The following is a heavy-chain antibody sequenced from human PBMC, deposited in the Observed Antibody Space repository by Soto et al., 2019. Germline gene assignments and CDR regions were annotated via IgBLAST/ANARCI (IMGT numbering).Heavy chain of an antibody. CDR1: GFTFSNAW. D-gene: IGHD3-9*01. J-gene: IGHJ6*02. Sequence: GGSLRLSCAASGFTFSNAWMNWVRQAPGKGLEWVGRIKSKTDGGTTDYAAPVKGRFTISRDDSKNTLYLQMNSLKTEDTAVYYCTTGAYYDILTGYYTPNYYYYGMDVWGQGTTVTVSS. CDR3: TTGAYYDILTGYYTPNYYYYGMDV. V-gene: IGHV3-15*07. CDR2: IKSKTDGGTT.